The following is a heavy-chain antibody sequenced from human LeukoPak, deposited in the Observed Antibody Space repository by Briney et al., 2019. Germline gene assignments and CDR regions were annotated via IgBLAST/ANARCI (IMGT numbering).Heavy chain of an antibody. Sequence: SETLSLTCTVSGGSISSGGYYWSWIRQHPGKGLEWIGYIYYSGSTYYNPSLKSRVTISVDTSKNQFSLKLSSVTAADTAVYYCARHYDLGHTWFDPWGQGTLVTVSS. CDR3: ARHYDLGHTWFDP. CDR2: IYYSGST. CDR1: GGSISSGGYY. J-gene: IGHJ5*02. V-gene: IGHV4-30-4*08. D-gene: IGHD3-3*01.